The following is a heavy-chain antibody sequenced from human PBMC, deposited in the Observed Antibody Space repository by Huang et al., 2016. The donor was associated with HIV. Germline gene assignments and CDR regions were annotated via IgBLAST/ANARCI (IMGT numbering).Heavy chain of an antibody. D-gene: IGHD6-6*01. Sequence: QVQLVQSGAEVRKPGASVKVSCEASGYSFASYYINWVRQATGQGLGWMGWMNPNSGNTGYAQKFQGRVTMTRNTSISTAYIELSSLRSEDTAKYFCVRGWYIAALPYFDYWGQGTLVTVSS. V-gene: IGHV1-8*01. CDR2: MNPNSGNT. J-gene: IGHJ4*02. CDR3: VRGWYIAALPYFDY. CDR1: GYSFASYY.